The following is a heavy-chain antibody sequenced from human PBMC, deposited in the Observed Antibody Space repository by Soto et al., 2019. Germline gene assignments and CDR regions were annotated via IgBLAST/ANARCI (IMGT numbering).Heavy chain of an antibody. Sequence: QVQLVQSGAEVKKPGASVEVSCKASAYTFTNFGITWVRQAPGQGLEWMGWISAYNGNTNYAQKLQGRVTMTTDTATSTAYMEVRSLRFDDAAVYYGARGGPPSDYWGQGTLVTVSS. D-gene: IGHD3-10*01. CDR1: AYTFTNFG. CDR3: ARGGPPSDY. J-gene: IGHJ4*02. V-gene: IGHV1-18*01. CDR2: ISAYNGNT.